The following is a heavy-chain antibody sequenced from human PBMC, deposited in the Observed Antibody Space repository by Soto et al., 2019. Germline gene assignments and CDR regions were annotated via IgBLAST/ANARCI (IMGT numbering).Heavy chain of an antibody. CDR1: GFTFGDYA. V-gene: IGHV3-49*03. J-gene: IGHJ6*03. CDR2: IRSKAYGGTT. CDR3: TRAPPLGYCSSTSCNGGPPQDYYYYYYMDV. D-gene: IGHD2-2*01. Sequence: GGSLRLSCTASGFTFGDYAMSWFRQAPGKGLEWVGFIRSKAYGGTTEYAASVKGRFTISRDDSKSIAYLQMNSLKTEDTAVYYCTRAPPLGYCSSTSCNGGPPQDYYYYYYMDVWGKGTTVTVSS.